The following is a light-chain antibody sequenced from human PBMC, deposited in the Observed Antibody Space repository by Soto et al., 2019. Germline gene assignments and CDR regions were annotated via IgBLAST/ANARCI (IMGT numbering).Light chain of an antibody. Sequence: QSVLTQPPSLSAAPGQKVTISCSGSSSNVGNNYVSWYQQVQGTAPKLVIYDDNKRPSGVPDRFSASKSGTSATLGITGLQTGDEADYYCGTWDSSLSGGNWVFGGGTKVTVL. V-gene: IGLV1-51*01. CDR2: DDN. CDR3: GTWDSSLSGGNWV. CDR1: SSNVGNNY. J-gene: IGLJ3*02.